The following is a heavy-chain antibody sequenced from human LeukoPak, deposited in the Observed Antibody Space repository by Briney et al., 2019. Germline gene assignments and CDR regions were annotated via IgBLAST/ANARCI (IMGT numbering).Heavy chain of an antibody. CDR1: GGSISSSSYY. Sequence: SETLSLTCTVSGGSISSSSYYWGWIRQPPGKGLEWIGSIYYSGSTYYNPSLKSRVTISVDTSKNQFSLKLSSVTAADTAVYYCARLPRGMVRGLNWFDPWGQGTLVTVSS. J-gene: IGHJ5*02. V-gene: IGHV4-39*01. CDR3: ARLPRGMVRGLNWFDP. CDR2: IYYSGST. D-gene: IGHD3-10*01.